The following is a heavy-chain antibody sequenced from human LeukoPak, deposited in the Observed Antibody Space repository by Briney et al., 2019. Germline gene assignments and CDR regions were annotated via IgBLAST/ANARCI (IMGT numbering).Heavy chain of an antibody. Sequence: GASVKVSCKASGYTFRVYHMHWVRQAPGQGLEWMGWINPNSGGTNYAQKFQGRVTMTRDTSISTAYMELSRLRSDDTAVYYCARVDGGTTMVAFFNYWGQGTLVTVSS. CDR3: ARVDGGTTMVAFFNY. V-gene: IGHV1-2*02. D-gene: IGHD3-10*01. J-gene: IGHJ4*02. CDR2: INPNSGGT. CDR1: GYTFRVYH.